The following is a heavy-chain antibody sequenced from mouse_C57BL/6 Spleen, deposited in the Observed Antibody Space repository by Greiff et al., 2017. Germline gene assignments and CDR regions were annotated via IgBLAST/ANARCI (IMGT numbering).Heavy chain of an antibody. CDR3: ARGAYDGYSYWYFDV. D-gene: IGHD2-3*01. CDR1: GYTFTSYW. J-gene: IGHJ1*03. CDR2: IHPNSGST. Sequence: QVQLQQPGAELVKPGASVKLSCKASGYTFTSYWMHWVKQRPGQGLEWIGMIHPNSGSTNYNEKFKSKVTLTVDKSSSTAYMQLSSLTSEDSAVYYCARGAYDGYSYWYFDVWGTGTTVTVSS. V-gene: IGHV1-64*01.